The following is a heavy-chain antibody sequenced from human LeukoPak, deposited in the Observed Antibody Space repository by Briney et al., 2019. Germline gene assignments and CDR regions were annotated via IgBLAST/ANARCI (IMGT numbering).Heavy chain of an antibody. Sequence: PGRSVRLSCAASGFTFDDYAMQWVRQAPGKGLEGVSGISWNSGSIGYADSVRGRLTISRDNGKNSLYLQVNILRVEGVALYFFATDRTGRAFFTDAFDMWGERTMVTVAS. CDR2: ISWNSGSI. V-gene: IGHV3-9*03. J-gene: IGHJ3*02. CDR3: ATDRTGRAFFTDAFDM. CDR1: GFTFDDYA. D-gene: IGHD3/OR15-3a*01.